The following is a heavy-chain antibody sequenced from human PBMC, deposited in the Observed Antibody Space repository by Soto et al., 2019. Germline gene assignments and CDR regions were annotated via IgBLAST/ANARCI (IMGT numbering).Heavy chain of an antibody. CDR3: ARDFALSLEAGVVPAAMIPWDWFDP. Sequence: PGGSLRLSCAASGFTFSSYVMHWVRQAPGKGLEWVAVIWYDGSNKYYADSVKGRFTISRDNSKNTLYLQMNSLRAEDTAVYYCARDFALSLEAGVVPAAMIPWDWFDPWGQGTLVTVSS. D-gene: IGHD2-2*01. CDR2: IWYDGSNK. V-gene: IGHV3-33*01. CDR1: GFTFSSYV. J-gene: IGHJ5*02.